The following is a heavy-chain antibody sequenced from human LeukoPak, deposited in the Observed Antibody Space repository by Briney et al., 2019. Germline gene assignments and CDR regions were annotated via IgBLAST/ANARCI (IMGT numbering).Heavy chain of an antibody. CDR2: IYYSGST. J-gene: IGHJ3*02. V-gene: IGHV4-30-4*08. D-gene: IGHD2/OR15-2a*01. Sequence: PSQTLSLTCTVSGGSISSGDYYWSWIRQPPGKGLEWIGYIYYSGSTYYNPSLKSRVTISVDTSKNQFSLKLSSVTAADTAVYFCARDKPSLLNAFDIWGQGTTVTVSS. CDR3: ARDKPSLLNAFDI. CDR1: GGSISSGDYY.